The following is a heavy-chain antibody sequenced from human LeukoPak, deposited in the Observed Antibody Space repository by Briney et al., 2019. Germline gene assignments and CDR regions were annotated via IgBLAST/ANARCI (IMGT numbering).Heavy chain of an antibody. CDR1: GGSISSYY. CDR2: IYTSGST. CDR3: ARLGSYSSSLFYYYYMDV. Sequence: PSETLSLTCTVSGGSISSYYWSWIRQPPGKGLGWIGYIYTSGSTNYNPSLKSRVTISVDTSKNQFSLKLSSVTAADTAVYYCARLGSYSSSLFYYYYMDVWGKGTTVTVSS. D-gene: IGHD6-6*01. J-gene: IGHJ6*03. V-gene: IGHV4-4*09.